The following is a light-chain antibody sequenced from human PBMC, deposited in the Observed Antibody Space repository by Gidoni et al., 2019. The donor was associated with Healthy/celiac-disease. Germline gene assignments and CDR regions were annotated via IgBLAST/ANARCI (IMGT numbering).Light chain of an antibody. CDR2: EVS. V-gene: IGLV2-14*01. Sequence: QSALTQPASVSGPPGQSITISCTGTSSDVGGYNYVSWYQQHPGKAPKLMIYEVSNRPSGFSNRFSGSKSGNTASLTISGLQAEDEADYYCSSYTSSSTLVVFGGGTKLTVL. CDR3: SSYTSSSTLVV. CDR1: SSDVGGYNY. J-gene: IGLJ2*01.